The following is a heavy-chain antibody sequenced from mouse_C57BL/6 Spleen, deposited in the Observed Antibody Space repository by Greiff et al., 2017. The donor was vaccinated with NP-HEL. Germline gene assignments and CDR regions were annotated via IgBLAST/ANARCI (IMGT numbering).Heavy chain of an antibody. CDR2: ISDGGSYT. V-gene: IGHV5-4*03. CDR1: GFTFSSYA. CDR3: ARGRYFDY. J-gene: IGHJ2*01. Sequence: EVKLVESGGGLVKPGGSLKLSCAASGFTFSSYAMSWVRQTPEKRLEWVATISDGGSYTYYPDNVKGRLTISRDNAKNNLYLQMSHLKSEDTAMYYCARGRYFDYWGQGTTLTVSS.